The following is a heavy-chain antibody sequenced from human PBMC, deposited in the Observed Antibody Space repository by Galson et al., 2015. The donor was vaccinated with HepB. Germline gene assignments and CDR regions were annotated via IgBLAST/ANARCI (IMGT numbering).Heavy chain of an antibody. J-gene: IGHJ4*02. CDR2: IYYSGST. D-gene: IGHD1-26*01. Sequence: ETLSLTCTVSGGSISSGTYYWGWIRQPPGKGLEWIGSIYYSGSTYYNPTLESRVTISVDASKNQFSLRLSSVTAADTAVYYCARKFGSYLAGDSWGQGTLVTVSS. CDR3: ARKFGSYLAGDS. CDR1: GGSISSGTYY. V-gene: IGHV4-39*01.